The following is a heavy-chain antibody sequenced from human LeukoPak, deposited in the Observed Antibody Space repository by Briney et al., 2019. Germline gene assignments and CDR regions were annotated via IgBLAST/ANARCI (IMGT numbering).Heavy chain of an antibody. CDR1: GLTFSSYA. V-gene: IGHV3-23*01. CDR3: AKGYYDYVWGSYYFDY. D-gene: IGHD3-16*01. CDR2: TSGSGGST. J-gene: IGHJ4*02. Sequence: PGGSLRLSCAASGLTFSSYAMSWVRQAPGKGLEWVSATSGSGGSTYYADSVKGRFTISRDNSRDTLYLQMNSLRAEDTAVYYCAKGYYDYVWGSYYFDYWGQGTLVTVSS.